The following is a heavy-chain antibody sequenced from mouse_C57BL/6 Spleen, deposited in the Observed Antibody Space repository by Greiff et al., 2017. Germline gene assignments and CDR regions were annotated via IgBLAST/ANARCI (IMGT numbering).Heavy chain of an antibody. V-gene: IGHV1-82*01. Sequence: QVQLKQSGPELVKPGASVKISCKASGYAFSSSWMNWVKQRPGRGLEWIGRIYPGDGDTNYNGKFKGKATLTADKSSSTAYMQLSSLTSVDSAVYFCARGDYYDYDGSWFAYWGQGTLVTVSA. J-gene: IGHJ3*01. CDR3: ARGDYYDYDGSWFAY. CDR1: GYAFSSSW. CDR2: IYPGDGDT. D-gene: IGHD2-4*01.